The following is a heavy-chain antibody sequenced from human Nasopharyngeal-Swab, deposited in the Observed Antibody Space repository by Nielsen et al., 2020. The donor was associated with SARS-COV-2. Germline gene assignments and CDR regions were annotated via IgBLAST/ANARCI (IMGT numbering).Heavy chain of an antibody. CDR3: AKTKGCSGGSCYGLDY. J-gene: IGHJ4*02. D-gene: IGHD2-15*01. Sequence: GESLTLSCAASGFTFSSYAMRWVRQAPGKGLEWVSAISSSGGRTYYADSVKGRFTISRDNSKNTLYLQMSSLRAEDTAVYYCAKTKGCSGGSCYGLDYWGQGTLVTVSS. V-gene: IGHV3-23*01. CDR2: ISSSGGRT. CDR1: GFTFSSYA.